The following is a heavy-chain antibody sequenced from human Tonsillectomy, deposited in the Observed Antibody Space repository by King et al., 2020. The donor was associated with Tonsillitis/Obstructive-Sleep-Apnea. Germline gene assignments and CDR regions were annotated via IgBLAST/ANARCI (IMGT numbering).Heavy chain of an antibody. CDR3: AKVKSPYCSSTSCYGGYYYMDV. V-gene: IGHV3-9*01. CDR2: ISWNSGSI. D-gene: IGHD2-2*01. CDR1: GFTFDDYA. J-gene: IGHJ6*03. Sequence: VQLVESGGGLVQPGRSLRLSCAASGFTFDDYAMHWVRQAPGKGLEWVSGISWNSGSIGYADSVKGRFTISRDNAKKSLYLPMNSLRAEDTALYYCAKVKSPYCSSTSCYGGYYYMDVWGKGTTVTVSS.